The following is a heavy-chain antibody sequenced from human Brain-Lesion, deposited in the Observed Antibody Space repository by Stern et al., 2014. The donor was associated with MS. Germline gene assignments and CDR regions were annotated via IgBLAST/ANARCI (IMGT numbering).Heavy chain of an antibody. CDR1: GYTFTGYY. V-gene: IGHV1-2*04. J-gene: IGHJ4*02. CDR2: INPKSGGT. Sequence: VQLVESGAEVKKPGASVKVSCKASGYTFTGYYMHWVRQAPGQGLEWMGWINPKSGGTNYAQKFQGWVTMTRDTSINTDYMELSRLRSDDTAVYYCATYYYDSTGYNDFWGQGTLVTVSS. CDR3: ATYYYDSTGYNDF. D-gene: IGHD3-22*01.